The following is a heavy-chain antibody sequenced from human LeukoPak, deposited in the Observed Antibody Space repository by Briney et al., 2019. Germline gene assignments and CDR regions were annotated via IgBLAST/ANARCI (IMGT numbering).Heavy chain of an antibody. Sequence: ASVKVSCKASGYTFTGYYMHWVRQAPGQGLEWMGWINPNSGGTNYAQEFQGRVTMTRDTSISTAYMELSRLRSDDTAVYYCARDRLVAARPGDYYYYGMDVWGQGTTVTVSS. CDR2: INPNSGGT. J-gene: IGHJ6*02. V-gene: IGHV1-2*02. CDR1: GYTFTGYY. CDR3: ARDRLVAARPGDYYYYGMDV. D-gene: IGHD6-6*01.